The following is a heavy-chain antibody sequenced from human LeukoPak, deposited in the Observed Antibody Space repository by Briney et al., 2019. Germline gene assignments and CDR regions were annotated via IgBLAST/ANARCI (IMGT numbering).Heavy chain of an antibody. V-gene: IGHV4-59*01. CDR3: ARDSNDYQHDY. CDR2: IYYSGST. D-gene: IGHD4-11*01. J-gene: IGHJ4*02. Sequence: PSETLSLTCTVSGGSISSYYWSWLRQPPGKGLEWIGYIYYSGSTNYNPSLKSRVTISVDTSKNQFSLKLSSVTAADTAVYYCARDSNDYQHDYWGQGTLVTVSS. CDR1: GGSISSYY.